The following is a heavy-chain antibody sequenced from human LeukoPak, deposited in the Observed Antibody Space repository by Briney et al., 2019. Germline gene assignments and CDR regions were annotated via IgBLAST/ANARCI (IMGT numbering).Heavy chain of an antibody. CDR2: ISSSSSTI. D-gene: IGHD3-3*01. CDR3: ARDRNNYDFWSGYGEGAFDI. J-gene: IGHJ3*02. V-gene: IGHV3-48*01. Sequence: PGGSLRLSCAASGFTFSSYSMNWVRQAPGKGLEWVSYISSSSSTIYYADSVKGRFTISRDNAKNSLYLQMNSLRAEDTAVYYCARDRNNYDFWSGYGEGAFDIWGQGTMVTASS. CDR1: GFTFSSYS.